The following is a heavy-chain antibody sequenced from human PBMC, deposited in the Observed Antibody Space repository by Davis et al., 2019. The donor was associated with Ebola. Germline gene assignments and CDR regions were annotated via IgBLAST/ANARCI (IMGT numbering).Heavy chain of an antibody. CDR3: ARGEAVISARGTHRQNWFDP. CDR1: GFTFSSYG. V-gene: IGHV3-30*03. CDR2: ISYDGSNK. J-gene: IGHJ5*02. Sequence: GESLKISCAASGFTFSSYGMHWVRQAPGKGLEWVAVISYDGSNKYYADSVKGRFTISRDNSKNTLYLQMNSLRAEDTAVYYCARGEAVISARGTHRQNWFDPWGQGTLVTVSS. D-gene: IGHD3-16*01.